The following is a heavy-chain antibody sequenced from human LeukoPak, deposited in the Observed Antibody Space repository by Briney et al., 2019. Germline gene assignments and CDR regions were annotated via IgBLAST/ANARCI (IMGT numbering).Heavy chain of an antibody. V-gene: IGHV1-18*01. D-gene: IGHD3-3*01. J-gene: IGHJ6*03. CDR1: GYTFTSYG. CDR2: ISAYNGNT. Sequence: ASVKVSCKASGYTFTSYGISWVRQAPGQGLEWMGWISAYNGNTNYAQKLQGRVTMTTDTSTSTAYMELRSLRSDDTAVYYCARDGLGLEWLFRPDYYYYYMDVWGKGTTVTVSS. CDR3: ARDGLGLEWLFRPDYYYYYMDV.